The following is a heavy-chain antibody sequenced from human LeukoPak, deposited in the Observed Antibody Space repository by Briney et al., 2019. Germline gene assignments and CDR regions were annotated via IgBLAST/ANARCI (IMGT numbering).Heavy chain of an antibody. CDR3: ARTAGFYSNAFDI. V-gene: IGHV1-2*06. CDR2: INPNSGGT. CDR1: GYTFTGYY. D-gene: IGHD3-22*01. J-gene: IGHJ3*02. Sequence: ASVKVSCKASGYTFTGYYMHWVRQAPGQGLEWMGRINPNSGGTNYAQKFQGRVTMTRDTSISTAYMEVSRLRSADTAVYYCARTAGFYSNAFDIWGQGTMVTVSS.